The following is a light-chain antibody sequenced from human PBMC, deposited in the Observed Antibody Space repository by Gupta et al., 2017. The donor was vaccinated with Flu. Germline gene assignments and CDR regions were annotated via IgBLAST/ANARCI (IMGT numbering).Light chain of an antibody. CDR3: QQRSSWPAT. V-gene: IGKV3-11*01. CDR1: QSVGNF. Sequence: GERATLSCRASQSVGNFLAWYQQKPGQPPRLLMCSASTRTTGIPARFSGNGSGTDFSLTISSLEPEDFAVYYCQQRSSWPATFGQGTRVEIK. J-gene: IGKJ1*01. CDR2: SAS.